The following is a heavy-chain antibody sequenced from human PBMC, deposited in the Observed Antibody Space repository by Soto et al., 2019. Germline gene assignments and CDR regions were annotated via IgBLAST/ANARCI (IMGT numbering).Heavy chain of an antibody. J-gene: IGHJ4*02. V-gene: IGHV2-5*02. CDR2: IYWDDDK. D-gene: IGHD2-15*01. CDR3: ARYSPSLDLDY. CDR1: GFSLSTSGVG. Sequence: QITLKESGPTLVKPTQTLTLTCTFSGFSLSTSGVGVGWIRQPPGKALEWLALIYWDDDKRYSPSLKSRLTITKDTPKNQVVLTMPNMDPADTATYYWARYSPSLDLDYWGQGTLVTVSS.